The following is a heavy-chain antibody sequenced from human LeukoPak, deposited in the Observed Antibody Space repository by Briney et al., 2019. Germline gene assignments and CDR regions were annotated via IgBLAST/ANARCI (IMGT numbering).Heavy chain of an antibody. CDR3: ARDGGGIPFTY. CDR2: ISTNNGDT. V-gene: IGHV1-18*01. J-gene: IGHJ4*02. D-gene: IGHD2-15*01. CDR1: GYTFTSNG. Sequence: ASVKVSCKASGYTFTSNGISWVRQAPGQGLEWMGWISTNNGDTKYGKKFQGRVIMTTDTSTSTAYMEVRSLRSDDTAVYYCARDGGGIPFTYWGQGTLVTVSS.